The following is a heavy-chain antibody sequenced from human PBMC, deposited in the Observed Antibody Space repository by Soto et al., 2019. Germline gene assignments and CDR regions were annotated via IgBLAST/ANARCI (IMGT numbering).Heavy chain of an antibody. J-gene: IGHJ5*02. V-gene: IGHV3-30-3*01. D-gene: IGHD2-15*01. CDR1: GFTFSSYA. CDR2: ISYDGSNK. Sequence: GGSLRLSCAASGFTFSSYAMHWVRQAPGKGLEWVAVISYDGSNKYYADSVKGRFTISRDNSKNTLYLQMNSLRAEDAAVYYCARDLGVSSAVVVVAATPFWFDPWGQGILVTVSS. CDR3: ARDLGVSSAVVVVAATPFWFDP.